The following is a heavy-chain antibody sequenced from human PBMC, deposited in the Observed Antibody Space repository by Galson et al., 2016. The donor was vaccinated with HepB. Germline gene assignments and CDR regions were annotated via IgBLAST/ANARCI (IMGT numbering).Heavy chain of an antibody. CDR1: GSSFRSYD. CDR2: ISYDGNNI. CDR3: ARDRSTVTYLDY. J-gene: IGHJ4*02. Sequence: SLRLSCAASGSSFRSYDMHWVRQAPGKGLEWVAGISYDGNNINYGYSVKGRFTISRDNSKNTLYLQMNSLRAEDTAVYFCARDRSTVTYLDYWGQGTLVSVSS. D-gene: IGHD4-17*01. V-gene: IGHV3-33*01.